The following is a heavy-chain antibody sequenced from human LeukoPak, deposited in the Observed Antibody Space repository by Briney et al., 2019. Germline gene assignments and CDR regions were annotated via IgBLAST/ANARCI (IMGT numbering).Heavy chain of an antibody. D-gene: IGHD2-2*01. CDR3: AKDLYCSSTSCYYYYYYGMDV. Sequence: PRRSLRLSCAASGFTFSSYGMHWVRQAPGKGLEWVAVISYDGSNKYYADSVKGRFTISRDNSKNTLYLQMNSLRAEDTAVYYCAKDLYCSSTSCYYYYYYGMDVWGQGTTVTVSS. CDR1: GFTFSSYG. V-gene: IGHV3-30*18. J-gene: IGHJ6*02. CDR2: ISYDGSNK.